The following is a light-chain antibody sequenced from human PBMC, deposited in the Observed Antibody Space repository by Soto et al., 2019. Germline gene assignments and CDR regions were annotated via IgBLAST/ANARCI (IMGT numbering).Light chain of an antibody. CDR3: QTWGTGFWV. CDR1: SGHSSYA. J-gene: IGLJ3*02. Sequence: QLVLTQSPSASASLGASVKLTCPLSSGHSSYAIAWHQQQPEKGPRYLMKLNSDGSHSKGDGIPDRFSGSSSGAERYLTISSLQSEDEADYYCQTWGTGFWVFGGGTKLTVL. V-gene: IGLV4-69*01. CDR2: LNSDGSH.